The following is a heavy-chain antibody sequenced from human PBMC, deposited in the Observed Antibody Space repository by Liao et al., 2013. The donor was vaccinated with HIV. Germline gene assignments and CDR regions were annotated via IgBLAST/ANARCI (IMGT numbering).Heavy chain of an antibody. CDR1: GGSINNYY. D-gene: IGHD5-18*01. Sequence: QVQLQQWGAGLLKPSETLSLTCAVYGGSINNYYWSWIRQAPGKGLEWIGEINHSGNTNYNPTLKSRVTISVDTYKRQFSLKLSSVTAADTAVYYCARENGYNYGSYYYYYYMDVWAKGTDGHRLL. CDR3: ARENGYNYGSYYYYYYMDV. CDR2: INHSGNT. J-gene: IGHJ6*03. V-gene: IGHV4-34*01.